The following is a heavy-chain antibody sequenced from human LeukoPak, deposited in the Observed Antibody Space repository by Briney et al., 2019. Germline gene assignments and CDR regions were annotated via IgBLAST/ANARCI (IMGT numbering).Heavy chain of an antibody. CDR2: ISGSGGST. V-gene: IGHV3-23*01. CDR1: GFTFSSYA. Sequence: GGSLRLSCTASGFTFSSYAMSWVRQAPGKGLEWVSGISGSGGSTNYADSVKGRFTISRDNSKNTLYLQMNSLRAEDRAVYYCAKDNYVPVIFIFDYWGQGTLVTVSS. CDR3: AKDNYVPVIFIFDY. J-gene: IGHJ4*02. D-gene: IGHD1-7*01.